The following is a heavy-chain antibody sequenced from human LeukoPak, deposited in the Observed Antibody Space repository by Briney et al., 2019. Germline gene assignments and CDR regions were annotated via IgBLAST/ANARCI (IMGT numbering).Heavy chain of an antibody. V-gene: IGHV4-34*01. CDR3: ARSGTTVTADY. D-gene: IGHD4-17*01. CDR1: GGSFSGYY. CDR2: INHSGSI. J-gene: IGHJ4*02. Sequence: SETLSLTCAVYGGSFSGYYWSWIRQPPGKGLEWIGEINHSGSINYNPSLKSRVTISVDTSKNQFSLKLSSVTAADTAVYYCARSGTTVTADYWGQGTLVTVSS.